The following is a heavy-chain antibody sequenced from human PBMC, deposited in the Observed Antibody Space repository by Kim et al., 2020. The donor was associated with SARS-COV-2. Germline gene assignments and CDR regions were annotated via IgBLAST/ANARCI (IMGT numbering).Heavy chain of an antibody. CDR3: ARDPNHRGSGSTGFDP. Sequence: GGSLRLSCAASGFTFSSYGMHWVRQAPRKGLEWVAVISYDGSNKYYADSVKGRFTISRDNSKNTLYLQMNSLRAEDTAVYYCARDPNHRGSGSTGFDPWGQGTLVTVSS. V-gene: IGHV3-33*05. CDR2: ISYDGSNK. D-gene: IGHD3-10*01. J-gene: IGHJ5*02. CDR1: GFTFSSYG.